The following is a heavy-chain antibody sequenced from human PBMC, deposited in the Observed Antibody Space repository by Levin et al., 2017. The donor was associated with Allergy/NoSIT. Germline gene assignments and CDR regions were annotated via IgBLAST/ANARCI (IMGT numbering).Heavy chain of an antibody. Sequence: ASVKVSCKASGYTFTSYDVNWVRQATGQGLEWMGWMNPNSGNTGYAQKFQGRVTMTRNTSISTGYMELSSLRSEDTAVYYCARRYCRSTSCFDYWGQGTLVTVSS. CDR3: ARRYCRSTSCFDY. CDR2: MNPNSGNT. D-gene: IGHD2-2*01. V-gene: IGHV1-8*01. J-gene: IGHJ4*02. CDR1: GYTFTSYD.